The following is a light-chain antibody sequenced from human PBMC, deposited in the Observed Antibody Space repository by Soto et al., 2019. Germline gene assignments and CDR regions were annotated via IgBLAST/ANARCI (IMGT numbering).Light chain of an antibody. CDR2: EIT. CDR1: SSDIGAYNY. CDR3: SSYSSAIAFV. V-gene: IGLV2-14*03. J-gene: IGLJ1*01. Sequence: HSALTQPASVSGSPGQSITISCTGTSSDIGAYNYVSWYQQHPGKAPKLMIYEITNRPSGISNRFSGSRSGNTASLSISGLQAEDEADYYCSSYSSAIAFVFGTGTKLTVL.